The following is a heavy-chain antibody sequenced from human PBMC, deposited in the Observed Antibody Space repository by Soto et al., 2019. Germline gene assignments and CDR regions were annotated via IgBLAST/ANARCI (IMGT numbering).Heavy chain of an antibody. CDR2: ISAYNGNT. CDR3: ARVIGINGWYHTHRAFDI. J-gene: IGHJ3*02. V-gene: IGHV1-18*01. Sequence: ASVKVSCKASGYSFTSYGSSWVRQAPGQGLEWMGWISAYNGNTNYAQKLQGRVTMTTDTSTSTACMELRSLRSDDTAVYYCARVIGINGWYHTHRAFDIWGQGTMVTVS. D-gene: IGHD6-19*01. CDR1: GYSFTSYG.